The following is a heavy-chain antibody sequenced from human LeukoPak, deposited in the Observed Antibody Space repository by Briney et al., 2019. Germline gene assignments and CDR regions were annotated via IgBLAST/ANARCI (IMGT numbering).Heavy chain of an antibody. D-gene: IGHD4-17*01. CDR2: IAASGTT. Sequence: SETLSLTCSVSGGSIESYYWSWIRQPPGKRLDFIGYIAASGTTKHNPSLKSRVSLSMDTSKNQFSLKLRSVTAADTAVYYCATPGHYGDYGDRYFDLWGRGTLVTVSS. V-gene: IGHV4-4*08. CDR3: ATPGHYGDYGDRYFDL. CDR1: GGSIESYY. J-gene: IGHJ2*01.